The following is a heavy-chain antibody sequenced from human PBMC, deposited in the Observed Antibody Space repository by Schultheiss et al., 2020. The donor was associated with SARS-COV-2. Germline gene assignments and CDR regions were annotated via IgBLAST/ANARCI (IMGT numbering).Heavy chain of an antibody. V-gene: IGHV1-8*01. J-gene: IGHJ3*02. CDR2: MNPNSGNT. CDR3: ARGTVADDAFDI. Sequence: ASVKVSCKASGYTFTSYDINWVRQATGQGLEWMGWMNPNSGNTGYAQKFQGRVTMTRNTSISTAYMELSSLRSEDTAVYYCARGTVADDAFDIRGQGTMVTVSS. CDR1: GYTFTSYD. D-gene: IGHD6-19*01.